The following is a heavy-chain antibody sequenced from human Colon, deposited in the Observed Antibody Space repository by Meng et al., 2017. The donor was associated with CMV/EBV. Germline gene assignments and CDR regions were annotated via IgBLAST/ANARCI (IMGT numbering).Heavy chain of an antibody. CDR1: GITIQSHG. V-gene: IGHV3-33*01. CDR2: ISPDGTEK. Sequence: GGSLRLSCGVSGITIQSHGLHWVRQAPGKGLEWVATISPDGTEKSYADSVKGRFIISRDNSKNTQLLEMNSLKDEDTALYFCATGGGTQAAALGVFDFWGRGTLVTVSS. CDR3: ATGGGTQAAALGVFDF. D-gene: IGHD6-25*01. J-gene: IGHJ4*02.